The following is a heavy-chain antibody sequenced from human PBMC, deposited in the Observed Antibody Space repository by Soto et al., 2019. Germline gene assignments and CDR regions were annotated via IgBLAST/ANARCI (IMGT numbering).Heavy chain of an antibody. CDR2: TFPIFGTA. V-gene: IGHV1-69*01. J-gene: IGHJ5*02. CDR3: ARQRGYCSGGSCPKYNWFDP. CDR1: GGTFSSYA. D-gene: IGHD2-15*01. Sequence: QVQLVQSGAEVKKPGSSVKVSCKASGGTFSSYAISWVRQPPGQGFEGMGGTFPIFGTANYAQKFQGRVTITADESTSTAYMELSSLRSEDTAVYYCARQRGYCSGGSCPKYNWFDPWGQGTLVTVSS.